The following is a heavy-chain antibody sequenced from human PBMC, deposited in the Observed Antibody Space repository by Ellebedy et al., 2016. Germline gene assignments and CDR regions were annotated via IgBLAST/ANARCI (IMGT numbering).Heavy chain of an antibody. D-gene: IGHD3-3*01. CDR2: ISNSGGVT. V-gene: IGHV3-23*01. Sequence: GGSLRLXXAASGFTFRSYAMSWVRQAPGKGLEWVSGISNSGGVTDYADSVKGRFTISRDNSKNTLYLQMNNLRADDTAVYYCANPARFLEENWGQGALVTVSS. CDR1: GFTFRSYA. CDR3: ANPARFLEEN. J-gene: IGHJ4*02.